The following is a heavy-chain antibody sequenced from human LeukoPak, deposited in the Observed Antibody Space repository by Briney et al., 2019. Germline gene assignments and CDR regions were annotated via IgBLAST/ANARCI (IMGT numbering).Heavy chain of an antibody. J-gene: IGHJ4*02. D-gene: IGHD6-19*01. CDR2: IYYSGST. V-gene: IGHV4-39*01. CDR3: ATPARQRIAVAGSLFDY. Sequence: SETLSLTCTVSGGSISSSSYYWGWIRQPPGKGLEWIGSIYYSGSTYYNPPLKSRVTISVDTSKNQFSLKLSSVTAADTAVYYCATPARQRIAVAGSLFDYWGQGTLVTVSS. CDR1: GGSISSSSYY.